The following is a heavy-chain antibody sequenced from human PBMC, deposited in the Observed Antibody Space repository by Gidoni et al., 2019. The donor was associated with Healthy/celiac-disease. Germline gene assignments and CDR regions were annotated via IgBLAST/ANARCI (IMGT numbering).Heavy chain of an antibody. V-gene: IGHV4-4*02. CDR1: GGSISSSNW. CDR2: IYHSGST. J-gene: IGHJ5*02. Sequence: QVQLQESGPGLVKPSGTLSLTCAVSGGSISSSNWWSWVRQRPGKGLEWMGEIYHSGSTNYNPSLKSRVTISVDKSKNQFSLKLSSVTAADTAVYYCARGRTSNSSGWRRWFDPWGQGTLVTVSS. CDR3: ARGRTSNSSGWRRWFDP. D-gene: IGHD6-19*01.